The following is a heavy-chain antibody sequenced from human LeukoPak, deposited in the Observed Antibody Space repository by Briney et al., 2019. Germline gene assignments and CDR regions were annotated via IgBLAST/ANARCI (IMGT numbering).Heavy chain of an antibody. D-gene: IGHD6-13*01. Sequence: GRSLRLSCAASGFTFSSYGMHWVRQAPGKGLEWVAVIWYDGSNKYYADSVKGRFTISRDNSKSTLCLQMNSLRAEDTAVYYCARDVGAGTAYFDYWGQGTLVTVSS. V-gene: IGHV3-33*01. J-gene: IGHJ4*02. CDR2: IWYDGSNK. CDR1: GFTFSSYG. CDR3: ARDVGAGTAYFDY.